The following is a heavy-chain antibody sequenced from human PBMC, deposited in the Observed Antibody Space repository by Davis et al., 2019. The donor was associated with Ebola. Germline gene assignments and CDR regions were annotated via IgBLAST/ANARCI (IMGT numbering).Heavy chain of an antibody. CDR1: GFTFSSYS. J-gene: IGHJ6*04. Sequence: PGGSLRLSCAASGFTFSSYSMNWVRQAPGKGLEWLSYINSGSTIIYYADSVKGRFTISRDNDKNSLYLQMNSLRDEDTAVYYCAKRLSFVRRTITYYSYGMDVWGKGTTVIVSS. CDR3: AKRLSFVRRTITYYSYGMDV. V-gene: IGHV3-48*02. D-gene: IGHD3-10*01. CDR2: INSGSTII.